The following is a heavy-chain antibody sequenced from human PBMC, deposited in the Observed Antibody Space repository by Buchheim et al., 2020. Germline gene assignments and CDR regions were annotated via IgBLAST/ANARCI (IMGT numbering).Heavy chain of an antibody. V-gene: IGHV4-39*07. CDR2: TFYGGDT. D-gene: IGHD2-15*01. CDR1: GGSFRSSGSF. J-gene: IGHJ4*02. CDR3: AKARGAAAASSFDY. Sequence: QVQLQESGSRLVKPSNTLSLTCTVSGGSFRSSGSFWAWIRQTPGKGLVWIGSTFYGGDTYYKPSLKSRVTIYVDSDRNRISLSLNSATAADTAVYYCAKARGAAAASSFDYWGQG.